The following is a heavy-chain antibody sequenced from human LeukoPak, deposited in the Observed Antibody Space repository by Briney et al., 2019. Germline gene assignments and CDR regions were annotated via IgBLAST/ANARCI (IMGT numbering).Heavy chain of an antibody. CDR3: AKYRYDSSGGRNFDY. J-gene: IGHJ4*02. D-gene: IGHD3-22*01. Sequence: GGSLRLSCVGSGFTFSNYWINWVRQAPGKGLEWVSVISSSGGVTHYADSVRGRFTISRDDSKNTLYLQMNSLRAEDTALYYCAKYRYDSSGGRNFDYWGQGILVTVSS. V-gene: IGHV3-23*01. CDR2: ISSSGGVT. CDR1: GFTFSNYW.